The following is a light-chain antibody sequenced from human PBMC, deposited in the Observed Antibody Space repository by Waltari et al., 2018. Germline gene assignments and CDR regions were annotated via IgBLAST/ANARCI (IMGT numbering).Light chain of an antibody. CDR3: QQGYSTPPRLT. CDR1: QSISTY. Sequence: IQLTKSPSSLSASVGDRVTITCRASQSISTYLSWYQQNPGKAPTLLIYAASRSHSGVPSTFSCSGSETDFTLTISSLQPEDFATYYCQQGYSTPPRLTFGGGTKVEI. CDR2: AAS. J-gene: IGKJ4*01. V-gene: IGKV1-39*01.